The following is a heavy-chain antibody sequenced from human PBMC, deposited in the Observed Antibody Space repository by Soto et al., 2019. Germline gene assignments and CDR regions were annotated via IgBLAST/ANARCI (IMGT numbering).Heavy chain of an antibody. D-gene: IGHD3-16*01. V-gene: IGHV3-73*01. CDR3: TRLIRAAQDY. CDR2: IRDRAYNYAT. J-gene: IGHJ4*02. CDR1: GFVFKDSS. Sequence: EVLLVESGGGLVQPGGSLKLSCAASGFVFKDSSIHWVRQASGKGLEWVGRIRDRAYNYATSYAASVKGRFTISRDDSSNTAFLQMNSLKTEDTAIYYCTRLIRAAQDYWGQGTRVTVSS.